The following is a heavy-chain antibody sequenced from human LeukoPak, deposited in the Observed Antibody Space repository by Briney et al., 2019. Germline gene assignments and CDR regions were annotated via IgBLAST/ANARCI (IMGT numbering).Heavy chain of an antibody. CDR3: ARYPLRIQYGWFDP. J-gene: IGHJ5*02. D-gene: IGHD4-11*01. V-gene: IGHV4-59*01. CDR1: GGSISSYY. Sequence: SETLSLTCTVSGGSISSYYLSWIRQPPGKGLEWIGYIYYSGSTNYNPSLKSRVTISVDTSKNQFSLKLSSGAAAGTAVHYCARYPLRIQYGWFDPGGQGTLVTVSS. CDR2: IYYSGST.